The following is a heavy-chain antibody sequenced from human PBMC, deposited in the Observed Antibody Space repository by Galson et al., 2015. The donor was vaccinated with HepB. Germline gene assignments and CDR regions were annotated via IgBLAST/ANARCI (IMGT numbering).Heavy chain of an antibody. D-gene: IGHD2-2*01. J-gene: IGHJ4*02. CDR1: GFTFSGSA. CDR2: IRSKANSYAT. Sequence: SLRLSCAASGFTFSGSAMHWVRQASGKGLEWVGRIRSKANSYATAYAASVKGRFTISRDDSKNTAYLQMNSLKTEDTAVYYCTRHIAVDPFSYWGQGTLVTVSS. CDR3: TRHIAVDPFSY. V-gene: IGHV3-73*01.